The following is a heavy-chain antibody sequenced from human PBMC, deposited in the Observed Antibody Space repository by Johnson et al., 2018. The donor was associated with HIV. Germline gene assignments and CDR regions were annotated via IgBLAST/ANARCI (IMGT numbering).Heavy chain of an antibody. CDR3: ARGDVGAFDI. CDR2: IYSGGST. Sequence: EQLVESGGGLVQPGGSLRLSCAASGFTVSSNYMSWVRQAPGKGLEWVSVIYSGGSTYYADSVKGRFTISRDNSKNTLYLQMNSLRAEDTAVFHCARGDVGAFDIWGQGTMVTVSS. J-gene: IGHJ3*02. D-gene: IGHD1-26*01. V-gene: IGHV3-66*01. CDR1: GFTVSSNY.